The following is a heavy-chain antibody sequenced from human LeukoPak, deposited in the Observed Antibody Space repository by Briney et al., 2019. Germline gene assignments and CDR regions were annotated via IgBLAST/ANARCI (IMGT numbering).Heavy chain of an antibody. Sequence: GSLRLSCAASGFTFSSYAMHWVRQAPGKGLEWVAVISYDGSNKYYADSVKGRFTISRDNSKNTLYLQMNSLRADDTAVYYCARSPYGDLHYYDYMDVWGKGTTVTVSS. CDR2: ISYDGSNK. CDR3: ARSPYGDLHYYDYMDV. CDR1: GFTFSSYA. V-gene: IGHV3-30*04. D-gene: IGHD7-27*01. J-gene: IGHJ6*03.